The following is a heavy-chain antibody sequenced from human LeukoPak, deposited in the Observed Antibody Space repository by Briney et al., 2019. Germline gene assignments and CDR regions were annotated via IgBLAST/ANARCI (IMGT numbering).Heavy chain of an antibody. CDR1: GYTFTSYG. Sequence: ASVKVSCKASGYTFTSYGISWVRQAPGQGLEWMGWISAYNGNTNYAQKFQGRVTMTRDTSISTAYMELSRLRSDDTAVYYCARAPSGVVIRWFDPWGQGTLVTVSS. D-gene: IGHD3-3*01. CDR2: ISAYNGNT. V-gene: IGHV1-18*01. CDR3: ARAPSGVVIRWFDP. J-gene: IGHJ5*02.